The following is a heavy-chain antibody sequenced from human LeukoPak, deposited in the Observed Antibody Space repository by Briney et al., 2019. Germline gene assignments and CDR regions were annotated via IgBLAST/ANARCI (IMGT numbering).Heavy chain of an antibody. CDR2: IKQDGRER. D-gene: IGHD6-13*01. J-gene: IGHJ2*01. Sequence: GGSLRLSCAASGFTLSSFWMRWVRQTPGKGREWVANIKQDGRERYYTTSGDSARSGLYLQMNSLRAEDMAVYYCASLPGGKTAALEFDLRGRGTLVTVSS. CDR1: GFTLSSFW. V-gene: IGHV3-7*01. CDR3: ASLPGGKTAALEFDL.